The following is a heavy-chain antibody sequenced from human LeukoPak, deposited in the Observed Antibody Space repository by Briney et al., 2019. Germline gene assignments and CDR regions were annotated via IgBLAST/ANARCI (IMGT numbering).Heavy chain of an antibody. CDR3: TRDFNWGDAG. J-gene: IGHJ4*02. CDR2: ISGSGHTI. V-gene: IGHV3-23*01. Sequence: GGSLTLSCVGSGVTFANSDMNWVRPPPGGGRGWVSVISGSGHTISYADSVKGRFTISRDNFKNTLYLQMNSLRAEDTALYYCTRDFNWGDAGWGQGTLVTVSS. D-gene: IGHD7-27*01. CDR1: GVTFANSD.